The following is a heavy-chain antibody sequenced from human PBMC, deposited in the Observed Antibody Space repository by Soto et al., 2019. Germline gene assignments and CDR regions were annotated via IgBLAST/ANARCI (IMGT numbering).Heavy chain of an antibody. CDR2: IYPGDSDT. J-gene: IGHJ4*02. D-gene: IGHD6-19*01. CDR3: ARHFSVADTIDY. V-gene: IGHV5-51*01. CDR1: GYSFTSYW. Sequence: GESLKISCKGSGYSFTSYWIGWVRQMPGKGLGGVGIIYPGDSDTRYSPSFQGQVTISADKSISTAYLQWSSLKASDTAMYYCARHFSVADTIDYWGQGTLVTVSS.